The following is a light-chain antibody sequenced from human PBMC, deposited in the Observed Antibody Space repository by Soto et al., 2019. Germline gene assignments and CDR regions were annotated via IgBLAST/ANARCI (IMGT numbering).Light chain of an antibody. Sequence: EIVLTQSPGTLSLSPGERATLSCRPSQSVISSYLAWYQQRPGQAPRLLIYGASSRATDIPDRFSGSGSGTKFTRTISRLEPEGFAVYYFQQYGSSWYTCGQGTELESK. CDR2: GAS. CDR3: QQYGSSWYT. J-gene: IGKJ2*01. CDR1: QSVISSY. V-gene: IGKV3-20*01.